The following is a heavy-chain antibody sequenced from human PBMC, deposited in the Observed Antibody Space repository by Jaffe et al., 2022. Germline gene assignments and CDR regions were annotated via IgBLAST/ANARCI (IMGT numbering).Heavy chain of an antibody. V-gene: IGHV1-69*01. D-gene: IGHD3-3*01. CDR3: ARNGLRFLEWLSNPVYYFDY. CDR2: IIPIFGTA. Sequence: QVQLVQSGAEVKKPGSSVKVSCKASGGTFSSYAISWVRQAPGQGLEWMGGIIPIFGTANYAQKFQGRVTITADESTSTAYMELSSLRSEDTAVYYCARNGLRFLEWLSNPVYYFDYWGQGTLVTVSS. J-gene: IGHJ4*02. CDR1: GGTFSSYA.